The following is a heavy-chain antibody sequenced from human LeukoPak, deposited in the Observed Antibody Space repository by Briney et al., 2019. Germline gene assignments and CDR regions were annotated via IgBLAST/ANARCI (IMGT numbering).Heavy chain of an antibody. D-gene: IGHD1-26*01. Sequence: SETLSLICTVSGDSITSYYWTWIRQPPGKGLEWIGYMYHSGTTSNNPSLKSRVTISVDTSKNQFSLKVRSVTAADTAVYYCATGLGWGATIFDYWGQGALVTVSS. CDR1: GDSITSYY. CDR3: ATGLGWGATIFDY. V-gene: IGHV4-59*01. J-gene: IGHJ4*02. CDR2: MYHSGTT.